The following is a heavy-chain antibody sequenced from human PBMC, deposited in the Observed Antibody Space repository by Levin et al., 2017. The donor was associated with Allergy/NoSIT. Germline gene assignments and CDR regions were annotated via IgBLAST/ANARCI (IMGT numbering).Heavy chain of an antibody. CDR1: GYSISSGYY. Sequence: SETLSLTCAVSGYSISSGYYWGWIRQPPGKGLEWIGSIYHSGSTYYNPSLKSRVTISVDTSKNQFSLKLSSVTAADTAVYYCARIPHYYDSSGYYRSDAFDIWGQGTMVTVSS. CDR3: ARIPHYYDSSGYYRSDAFDI. CDR2: IYHSGST. J-gene: IGHJ3*02. V-gene: IGHV4-38-2*01. D-gene: IGHD3-22*01.